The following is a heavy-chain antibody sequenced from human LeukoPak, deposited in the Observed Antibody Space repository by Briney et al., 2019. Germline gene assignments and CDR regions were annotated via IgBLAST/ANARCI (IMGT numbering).Heavy chain of an antibody. Sequence: PSETLSLTPTVSGGSISSYYWSWIRQPPGKGLEWSGYIYYSGSTKYTPSLKSRVTISVDKSKNQFSLELSSVTAADTAVYYCASCSGSYYWWGQGTLVTVSS. CDR1: GGSISSYY. V-gene: IGHV4-59*12. CDR3: ASCSGSYYW. D-gene: IGHD1-26*01. CDR2: IYYSGST. J-gene: IGHJ4*02.